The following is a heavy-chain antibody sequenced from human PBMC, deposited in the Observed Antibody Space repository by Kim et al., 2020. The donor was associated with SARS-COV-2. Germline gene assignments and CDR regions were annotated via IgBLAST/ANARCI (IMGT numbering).Heavy chain of an antibody. Sequence: SETLSLTCAVYGGSFSGYYWSWIRQPPGKGLEWIGEINHSGSTNYNPSLKSRVTISVDTSKNQFSLKLSSVTAADTAVYYCARGSKPEYCSSTGGYRGTNGFDSWGQGTLVTVSS. CDR3: ARGSKPEYCSSTGGYRGTNGFDS. J-gene: IGHJ5*01. V-gene: IGHV4-34*01. CDR2: INHSGST. CDR1: GGSFSGYY. D-gene: IGHD2-2*01.